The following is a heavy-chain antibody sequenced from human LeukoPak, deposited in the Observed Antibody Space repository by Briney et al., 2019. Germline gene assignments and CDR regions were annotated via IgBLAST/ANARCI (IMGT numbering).Heavy chain of an antibody. CDR3: AKDRSPLSGSSLVYFQH. CDR1: GFTFSSYA. V-gene: IGHV3-23*01. J-gene: IGHJ1*01. CDR2: ISGSGGST. Sequence: QSGGSLRLSCAASGFTFSSYAMSWVRQAPGKGLEWVSAISGSGGSTYYADSVKGRFTISRDNSKNTLYLQMNSLRAEDTAVYYCAKDRSPLSGSSLVYFQHWGQGTLVTVSP. D-gene: IGHD1-26*01.